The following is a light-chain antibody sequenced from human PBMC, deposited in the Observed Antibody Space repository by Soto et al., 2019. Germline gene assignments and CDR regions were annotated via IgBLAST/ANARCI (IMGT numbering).Light chain of an antibody. Sequence: DIQMTQSPSTLSASVGDRVTITCRASQSISTWLAWYQQKPGKAPKVLIYDASRLESGVPSRFSGSGSGTDFTLTISSLQPADFATYYCQQYNTYSTTFGRGTKVDIK. CDR3: QQYNTYSTT. CDR1: QSISTW. J-gene: IGKJ1*01. V-gene: IGKV1-5*01. CDR2: DAS.